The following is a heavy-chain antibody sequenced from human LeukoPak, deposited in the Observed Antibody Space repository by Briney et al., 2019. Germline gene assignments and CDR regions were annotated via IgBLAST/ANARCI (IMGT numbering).Heavy chain of an antibody. CDR3: ARDTAMAQPNSADY. CDR2: ISGSGGST. J-gene: IGHJ4*02. D-gene: IGHD5-18*01. Sequence: GGSLRLSCAASGITFSSYGRSWVRQAPGKGLEWVSAISGSGGSTYYADSVKGRFTISRDNSKNTLYLQMNSLRAEDTAVYYCARDTAMAQPNSADYWGQGTLVTVSS. V-gene: IGHV3-23*01. CDR1: GITFSSYG.